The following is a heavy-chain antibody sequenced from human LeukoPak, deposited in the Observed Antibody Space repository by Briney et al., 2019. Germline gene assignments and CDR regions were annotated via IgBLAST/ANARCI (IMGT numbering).Heavy chain of an antibody. D-gene: IGHD4-17*01. CDR2: VYYSGST. CDR1: GGSISSGGYY. CDR3: ARVTTSPSNYYYYYYMDV. V-gene: IGHV4-31*03. Sequence: SETLSLTCTVSGGSISSGGYYWSWIRQHPGKGLEWIGYVYYSGSTYYNPSLKSRVTISVDTSKNQFSLKLSSVTAADTAVYYCARVTTSPSNYYYYYYMDVWGKGTTVTVS. J-gene: IGHJ6*03.